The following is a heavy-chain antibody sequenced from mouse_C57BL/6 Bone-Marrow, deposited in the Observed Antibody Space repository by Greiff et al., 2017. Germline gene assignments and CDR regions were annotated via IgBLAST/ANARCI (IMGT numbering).Heavy chain of an antibody. CDR3: TTDLDY. Sequence: EVKLMESGAELVRPGASVKLSCTASGFNIKDDYMHWVKQRPEQGLEWIGWIDPENGDTEYASKFQGKATITADTSSNTAYLQLSSLTSEDTAVYYCTTDLDYWGQGTTLTVSS. J-gene: IGHJ2*01. CDR1: GFNIKDDY. V-gene: IGHV14-4*01. CDR2: IDPENGDT.